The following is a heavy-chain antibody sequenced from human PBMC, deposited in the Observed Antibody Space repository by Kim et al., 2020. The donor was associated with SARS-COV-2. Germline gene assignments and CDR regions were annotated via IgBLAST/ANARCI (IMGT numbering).Heavy chain of an antibody. J-gene: IGHJ3*02. V-gene: IGHV3-23*01. Sequence: GGSLRLSCAASGFTFSSYAMSWVRQAPGKGLEWVSAISGSGGSTYYADSVKGRFTISRDNSKNTLYLQMNSLRAEDTAVYYCAKSFRNDYYDSSLDAFDIWGQGTMVTVSS. CDR2: ISGSGGST. CDR1: GFTFSSYA. CDR3: AKSFRNDYYDSSLDAFDI. D-gene: IGHD3-22*01.